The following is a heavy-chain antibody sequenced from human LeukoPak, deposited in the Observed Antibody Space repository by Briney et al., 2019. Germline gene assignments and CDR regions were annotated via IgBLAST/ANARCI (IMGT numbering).Heavy chain of an antibody. CDR3: ARGLGLYSPFDY. V-gene: IGHV4-38-2*02. CDR2: TYHNGSP. Sequence: PSETLSLTCSVSGFSTSSGYYWGWIRQPPGKGLEWIGSTYHNGSPFYNPSLKGRVAISVDTSKNQFSLKLSSLTAADTAVFYCARGLGLYSPFDYWGQGALVTVSS. J-gene: IGHJ4*02. D-gene: IGHD1-26*01. CDR1: GFSTSSGYY.